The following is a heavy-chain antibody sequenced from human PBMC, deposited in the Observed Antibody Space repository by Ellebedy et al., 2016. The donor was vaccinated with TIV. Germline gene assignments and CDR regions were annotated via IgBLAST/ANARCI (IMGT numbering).Heavy chain of an antibody. Sequence: SETLSLTXTISGASISDVGSYWSWIRQLPGKGLDWIGYVYHLGNTYYTPSLKSRVAISVDSSKNQFSLRLNSVTAADTGVYYCANGGSLSYGIFDYWGQGNLVTVSS. CDR3: ANGGSLSYGIFDY. CDR1: GASISDVGSY. D-gene: IGHD3-16*01. J-gene: IGHJ4*02. CDR2: VYHLGNT. V-gene: IGHV4-31*03.